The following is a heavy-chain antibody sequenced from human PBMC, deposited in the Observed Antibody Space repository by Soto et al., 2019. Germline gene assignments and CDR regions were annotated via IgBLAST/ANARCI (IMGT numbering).Heavy chain of an antibody. CDR1: GGTFSSYS. CDR2: IIPIFGTA. CDR3: ARGRVGAFYI. V-gene: IGHV1-69*13. Sequence: ASVKVSCKASGGTFSSYSISWVRQAPGQGLEWMGGIIPIFGTANYAQKFQGRVTITADESTSTAYMELSSLRSEDTAVYYCARGRVGAFYIWGQGTMVTVSS. J-gene: IGHJ3*02. D-gene: IGHD3-10*01.